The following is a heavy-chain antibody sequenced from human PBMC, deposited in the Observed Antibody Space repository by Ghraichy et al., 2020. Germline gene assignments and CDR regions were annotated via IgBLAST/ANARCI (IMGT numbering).Heavy chain of an antibody. CDR1: GGSISGYY. Sequence: SQTLSLTCTVSGGSISGYYWTWIRQPPWKGLEWIGYMSYSGSANYNPSLESRLTMSLDTSKNHFFLKLTSVTAADTALYYCARVNSDLNGLDVWGQGTTVIVSS. CDR3: ARVNSDLNGLDV. J-gene: IGHJ6*02. CDR2: MSYSGSA. V-gene: IGHV4-59*01. D-gene: IGHD2-21*01.